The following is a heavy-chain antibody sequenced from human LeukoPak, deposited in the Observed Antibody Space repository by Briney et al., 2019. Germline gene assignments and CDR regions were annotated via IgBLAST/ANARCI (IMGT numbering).Heavy chain of an antibody. CDR2: ISYDGSNK. J-gene: IGHJ3*02. D-gene: IGHD2-2*01. CDR1: GFTFSSYA. V-gene: IGHV3-30-3*02. Sequence: PGGSLRLSCAASGFTFSSYAMHWVRQAPGKGLEWVAVISYDGSNKYYADSVKGRFTISRDNSKNTLYLQMNSLRAEDTAVYHCAKYAPRRAFDIWGQGTMVTVSS. CDR3: AKYAPRRAFDI.